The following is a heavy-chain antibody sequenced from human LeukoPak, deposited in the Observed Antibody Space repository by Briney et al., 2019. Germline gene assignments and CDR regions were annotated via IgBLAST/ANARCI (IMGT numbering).Heavy chain of an antibody. V-gene: IGHV5-51*01. CDR1: GYSFTSYW. Sequence: GESLKISCKGSGYSFTSYWIGWVRQMPGKDREGMGIIYPGDSDTRYSPSFQGQVTISADKSISTAYLQWSSLKASDTAMYYCARLGYCGGDCSHDAFDIWGQGTMVTVSS. CDR2: IYPGDSDT. D-gene: IGHD2-21*01. CDR3: ARLGYCGGDCSHDAFDI. J-gene: IGHJ3*02.